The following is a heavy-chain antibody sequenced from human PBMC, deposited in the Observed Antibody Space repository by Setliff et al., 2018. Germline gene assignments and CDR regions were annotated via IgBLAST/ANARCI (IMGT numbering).Heavy chain of an antibody. CDR2: TIPIFGTT. D-gene: IGHD3-22*01. CDR1: GGTFSDYG. CDR3: VREGVDSRSSTDYRYYMDV. J-gene: IGHJ6*03. Sequence: SVKVSCKASGGTFSDYGFSWVRQAPGQGLEWMGGTIPIFGTTDYAQKFQGRVTSITDESTRTAFMQLSSLRSEDTGVYYCVREGVDSRSSTDYRYYMDVWGKGTTVTGSS. V-gene: IGHV1-69*05.